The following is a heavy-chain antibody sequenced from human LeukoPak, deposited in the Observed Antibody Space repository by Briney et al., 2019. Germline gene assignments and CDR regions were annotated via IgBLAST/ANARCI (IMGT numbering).Heavy chain of an antibody. D-gene: IGHD1-26*01. Sequence: GGSLRLSCAASGFTFSSYWMHWVRQAPGKGLVWVSRINSDGSSTSYADSVKGRFTISRDNAKNTLYLQVNSLRAEDTAVYYCARDPSGSYYRSEYYFDYWGQGTLVTVSS. CDR3: ARDPSGSYYRSEYYFDY. V-gene: IGHV3-74*01. CDR1: GFTFSSYW. CDR2: INSDGSST. J-gene: IGHJ4*02.